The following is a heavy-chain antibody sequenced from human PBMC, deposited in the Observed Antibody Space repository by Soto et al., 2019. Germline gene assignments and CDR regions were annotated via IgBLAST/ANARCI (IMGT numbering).Heavy chain of an antibody. D-gene: IGHD5-18*01. CDR2: IIPIFGTA. CDR3: ARDPFRAMTLRDVYYYYGMDV. J-gene: IGHJ6*02. V-gene: IGHV1-69*13. CDR1: GGTFSSYA. Sequence: SVKVSCKASGGTFSSYAISWVRQAPGQGLEWMGGIIPIFGTANYAQKFQGRVTITADESTSTAYMGLSSLRSEDTAVYYCARDPFRAMTLRDVYYYYGMDVWGQGTTVTVSS.